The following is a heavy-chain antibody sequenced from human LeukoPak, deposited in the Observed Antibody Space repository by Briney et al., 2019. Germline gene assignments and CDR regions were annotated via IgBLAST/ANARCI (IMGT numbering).Heavy chain of an antibody. CDR1: GFTFSSYW. CDR2: IKQDGSEK. Sequence: PGGSLRLSCAASGFTFSSYWMSWVRQAPGKGLEWVANIKQDGSEKYYVDSVKGRFTISRDNAKNSLYLQMNSLRAEDTAVYYCARDCSPYCSSPLLFDYWGQGTLVTVSS. V-gene: IGHV3-7*01. J-gene: IGHJ4*02. CDR3: ARDCSPYCSSPLLFDY. D-gene: IGHD2-2*01.